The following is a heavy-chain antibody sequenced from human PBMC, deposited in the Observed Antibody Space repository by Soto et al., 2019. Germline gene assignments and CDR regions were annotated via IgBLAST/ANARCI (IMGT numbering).Heavy chain of an antibody. D-gene: IGHD3-22*01. Sequence: QVQLQESGPGLVKPSQTLSLTCTVSGGSISSGDYYWSWIRQPPGKGMEWIGYIYYSGSTYYNPSLQSRVTISVDTSKNQFSLKLSSVTAADTAVYYCARVDSSGYQPFDYWGQGTLVTVSS. CDR1: GGSISSGDYY. V-gene: IGHV4-30-4*01. CDR3: ARVDSSGYQPFDY. J-gene: IGHJ4*02. CDR2: IYYSGST.